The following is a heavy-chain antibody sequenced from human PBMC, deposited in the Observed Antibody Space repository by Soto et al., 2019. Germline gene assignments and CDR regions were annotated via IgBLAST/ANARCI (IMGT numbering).Heavy chain of an antibody. CDR2: ISYDGSNK. D-gene: IGHD3-10*01. J-gene: IGHJ6*02. V-gene: IGHV3-30*18. Sequence: QVHLVESGGGVVQPGRSLRLSCAASGFTFSSYGMHWVRQSPGKGLEWVAIISYDGSNKYYADSVKGRFTISRDDSKNTLYLQMNMLRVEDTAGYYCAKVILLWFGDYRPEYYYGMDVWGQGTTVTVSS. CDR3: AKVILLWFGDYRPEYYYGMDV. CDR1: GFTFSSYG.